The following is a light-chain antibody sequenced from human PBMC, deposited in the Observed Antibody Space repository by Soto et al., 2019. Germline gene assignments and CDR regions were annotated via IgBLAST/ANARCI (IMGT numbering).Light chain of an antibody. J-gene: IGKJ4*01. CDR2: DAS. Sequence: EIVLTQSQATLSLSPGERAILSCRASQSVSSYLAWYQQKPGQAPRLLIYDASNRATGIPARFSGSGSGTDFTLTISSLEPEDFAVYDCQQRSNWLTFGGGTKVEIK. V-gene: IGKV3-11*01. CDR3: QQRSNWLT. CDR1: QSVSSY.